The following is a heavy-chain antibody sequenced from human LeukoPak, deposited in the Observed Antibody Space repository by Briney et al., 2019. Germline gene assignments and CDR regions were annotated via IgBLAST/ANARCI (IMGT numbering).Heavy chain of an antibody. CDR3: ARGLAYFDY. CDR2: IYYSGIT. V-gene: IGHV4-39*07. Sequence: SETLSLICTVSGRSISSNSYYWGWIRQPPGKGLEWIGSIYYSGITYYSPSLKSRVTISVDTSKNQFSLKLSSVTAADTAVYYCARGLAYFDYWGQGTLVTVSS. J-gene: IGHJ4*02. D-gene: IGHD3-22*01. CDR1: GRSISSNSYY.